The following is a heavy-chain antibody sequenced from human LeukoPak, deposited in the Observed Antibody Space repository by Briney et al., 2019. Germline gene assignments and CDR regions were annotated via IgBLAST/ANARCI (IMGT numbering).Heavy chain of an antibody. CDR3: ARDAEDTAMAGAFDI. J-gene: IGHJ3*02. Sequence: KFQGRLTITRDTSASTAYMELSSLRSEDTAVYYCARDAEDTAMAGAFDIWGQGTMVTVSS. D-gene: IGHD5-18*01. V-gene: IGHV1-3*01.